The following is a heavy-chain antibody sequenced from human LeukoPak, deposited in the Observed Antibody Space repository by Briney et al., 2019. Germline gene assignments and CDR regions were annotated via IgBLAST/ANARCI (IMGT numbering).Heavy chain of an antibody. Sequence: SETLSLTCTVSGASINNYYWSWVRQPPLKGLEWSGYIYSTGDTSYNPSLESRVSISMDTSKNHFSLEITSVTAADTAVYYCARGSRVYDRSGFHTWHDYWGHGTLVTVSS. J-gene: IGHJ4*03. V-gene: IGHV4-59*01. CDR2: IYSTGDT. CDR1: GASINNYY. CDR3: ARGSRVYDRSGFHTWHDY. D-gene: IGHD3-22*01.